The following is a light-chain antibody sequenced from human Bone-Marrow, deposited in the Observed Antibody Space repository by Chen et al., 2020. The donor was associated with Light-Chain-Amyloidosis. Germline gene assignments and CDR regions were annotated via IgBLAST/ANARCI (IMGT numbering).Light chain of an antibody. CDR3: QVWDRSSDRPV. V-gene: IGLV3-21*02. CDR2: DDS. J-gene: IGLJ3*02. CDR1: NIGSTS. Sequence: SYVLTQPSSVSVAPGQTDTIACGGNNIGSTSVHWYQQTPGQAPLLVVYDDSDRPSGIPERLSGSNSGNTATLTISRVAAGDEAVYYCQVWDRSSDRPVFGGGTGLTFL.